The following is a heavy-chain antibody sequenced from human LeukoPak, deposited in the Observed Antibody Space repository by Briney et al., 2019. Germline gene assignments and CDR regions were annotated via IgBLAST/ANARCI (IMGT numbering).Heavy chain of an antibody. D-gene: IGHD6-6*01. CDR1: GFTFSSYA. J-gene: IGHJ4*02. V-gene: IGHV3-30-3*01. CDR3: ASSIAARPGVAGY. Sequence: GGSLRLSCAASGFTFSSYAMHWVRQAPGKGLEWVAVISYDGSNKYYADSVKGRFIISRDNSKNTLYLQMNSLRAEDTAVYYCASSIAARPGVAGYWGQGTLVTVSS. CDR2: ISYDGSNK.